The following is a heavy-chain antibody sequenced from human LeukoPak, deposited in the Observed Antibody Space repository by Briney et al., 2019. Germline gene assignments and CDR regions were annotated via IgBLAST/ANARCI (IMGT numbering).Heavy chain of an antibody. CDR3: ASDPYYDFWSGYSLYYYMDV. CDR2: IKQDGSEK. J-gene: IGHJ6*03. Sequence: GGSLRLSCAASGFTFSSYWMSWVRQAPGKGLEWVANIKQDGSEKYYVASVKGRFTISRDNAKNSLYLQMNSLRAEDTAVYYCASDPYYDFWSGYSLYYYMDVWGKGTTVTVSS. V-gene: IGHV3-7*01. D-gene: IGHD3-3*01. CDR1: GFTFSSYW.